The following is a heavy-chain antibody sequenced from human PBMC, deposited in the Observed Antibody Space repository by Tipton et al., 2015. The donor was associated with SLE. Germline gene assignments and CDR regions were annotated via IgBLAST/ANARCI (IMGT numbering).Heavy chain of an antibody. CDR2: IRSKAYGGTT. CDR1: GFTFGDYA. D-gene: IGHD4-17*01. V-gene: IGHV3-49*04. J-gene: IGHJ4*02. Sequence: SLRPSCTASGFTFGDYAMSWVRQAPGKGLEWVGFIRSKAYGGTTEYAASVKGRFTISRDDSKSIAYLQMNSLKTEDTAVYYCTRALDGDPDGYWGQGTLVTVSS. CDR3: TRALDGDPDGY.